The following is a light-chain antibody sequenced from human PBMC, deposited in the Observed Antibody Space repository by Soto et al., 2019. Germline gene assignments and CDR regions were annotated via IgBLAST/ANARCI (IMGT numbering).Light chain of an antibody. Sequence: DVQMTQSPSTLSASVGDRVTITCRASQSISSWLAWYQQKPGKAPKLLIYDASSLESGVPSRFSGSGSGTEFTLTISSLQPDNFATYSCQQYKSYWTFGQGTKVDSK. CDR1: QSISSW. CDR2: DAS. CDR3: QQYKSYWT. J-gene: IGKJ1*01. V-gene: IGKV1-5*01.